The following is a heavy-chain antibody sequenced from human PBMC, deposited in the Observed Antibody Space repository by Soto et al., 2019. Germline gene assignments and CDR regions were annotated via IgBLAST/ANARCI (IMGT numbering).Heavy chain of an antibody. Sequence: PGWSLRLSCASSGFTFISYAMSWVRQAPGKGLEWVSAISGSGGSTYYADSVKGRFTISRDNSKNTLYLQMNSLRAEDTAVYYCATYITPDAFDIWGQGTMVTVSS. D-gene: IGHD3-10*01. CDR2: ISGSGGST. V-gene: IGHV3-23*01. CDR3: ATYITPDAFDI. J-gene: IGHJ3*02. CDR1: GFTFISYA.